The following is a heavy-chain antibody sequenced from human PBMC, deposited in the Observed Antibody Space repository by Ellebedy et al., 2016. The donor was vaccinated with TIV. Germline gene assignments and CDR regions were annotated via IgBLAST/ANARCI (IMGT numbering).Heavy chain of an antibody. J-gene: IGHJ4*02. Sequence: PGGSLRLSCVASGVTFRDYWVHWVRQGPATGLEWVARIDNEGGTKSYAAAVRGRFTVSRDHAMNTVDLQMNSLRLDDTGVYYCSTIFDYWGPGALVTVSS. D-gene: IGHD5-24*01. V-gene: IGHV3-74*01. CDR2: IDNEGGTK. CDR1: GVTFRDYW. CDR3: STIFDY.